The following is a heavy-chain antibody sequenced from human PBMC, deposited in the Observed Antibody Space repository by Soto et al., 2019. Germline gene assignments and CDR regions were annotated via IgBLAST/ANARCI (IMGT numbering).Heavy chain of an antibody. Sequence: ASVKVSCEACGYTFTSYYMHWVRQAPGQGLEWMGIINPSGGSTSYAQKFQGRATMTRDTPTSTVYMELSSLRSEDTAVYHCARDRAGYSSGWSHNWFDPWGQGTLVTVSS. CDR3: ARDRAGYSSGWSHNWFDP. CDR2: INPSGGST. J-gene: IGHJ5*02. V-gene: IGHV1-46*03. D-gene: IGHD6-19*01. CDR1: GYTFTSYY.